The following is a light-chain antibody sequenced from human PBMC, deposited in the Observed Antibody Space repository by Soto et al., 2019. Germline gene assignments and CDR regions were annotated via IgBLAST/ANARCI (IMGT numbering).Light chain of an antibody. Sequence: DIQMTQSPSTVSASVGDRVTIICRASQSISSWLAWYQQKPWKAPKLLIYKASSLESGVPSRFSGSGSGTEFTLTISSLQPDDFATYYCQQYHTYPCTFGQGTKVEI. V-gene: IGKV1-5*03. CDR2: KAS. CDR3: QQYHTYPCT. CDR1: QSISSW. J-gene: IGKJ1*01.